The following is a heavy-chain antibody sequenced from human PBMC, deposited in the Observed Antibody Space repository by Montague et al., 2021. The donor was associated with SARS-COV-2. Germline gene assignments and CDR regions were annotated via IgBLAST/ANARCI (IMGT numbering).Heavy chain of an antibody. J-gene: IGHJ6*02. V-gene: IGHV4-4*07. CDR3: ARDGADYSFTYYHEMDV. CDR2: LYTSGST. CDR1: GASVRTYY. D-gene: IGHD3-10*01. Sequence: SETLSLTCTVSGASVRTYYWSWIRQSAGKKLEWMGRLYTSGSTYYNPSFNSRVTMSLDTSKNLFSLILSSMTAADTAVYYCARDGADYSFTYYHEMDVWGQGIAVNVSS.